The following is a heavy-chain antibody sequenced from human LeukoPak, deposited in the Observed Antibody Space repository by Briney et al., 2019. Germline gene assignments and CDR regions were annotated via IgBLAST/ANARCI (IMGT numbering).Heavy chain of an antibody. CDR3: ARLDYYCGGDCYSPSDYYGMDV. D-gene: IGHD2-21*02. J-gene: IGHJ6*02. V-gene: IGHV3-21*01. Sequence: GGSLRLSCAASGFTFSSYSMNWVRQAPGKGLEWVSSISSSSSYIYYADSVKGRFTISRDNAKNSLYLQMNSLRAEDTAVYYCARLDYYCGGDCYSPSDYYGMDVWGQGTTVTVPS. CDR2: ISSSSSYI. CDR1: GFTFSSYS.